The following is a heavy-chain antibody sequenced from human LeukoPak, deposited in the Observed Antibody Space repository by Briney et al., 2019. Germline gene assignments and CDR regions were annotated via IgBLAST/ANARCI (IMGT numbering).Heavy chain of an antibody. CDR2: INAGNGNT. V-gene: IGHV1-3*01. CDR3: ARDGIFGVVKDYYYGMDV. J-gene: IGHJ6*02. D-gene: IGHD3-3*01. Sequence: GASVKVSCKASGYTFTSYAMHWVRQAPGQRLEWMGWINAGNGNTKYSQKFQGRVTITRDTSASTAYMELSSLRSEDTAVYYCARDGIFGVVKDYYYGMDVWGQGTTVTVSS. CDR1: GYTFTSYA.